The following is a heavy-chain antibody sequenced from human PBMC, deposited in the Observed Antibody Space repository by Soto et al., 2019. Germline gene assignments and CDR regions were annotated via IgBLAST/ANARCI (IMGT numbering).Heavy chain of an antibody. CDR3: AGNPYDDSFHCFDY. V-gene: IGHV1-69*01. Sequence: QVQLVQSGAEVKKPGSSVKVSCKASGGTFSSYAISWVRQAPGQGLEWMGGIIPICGTANYAQKFQGRVTITADESTITAYMELSSLRSEDTAVYSCAGNPYDDSFHCFDYWGQGTLVTVSS. CDR1: GGTFSSYA. J-gene: IGHJ4*02. D-gene: IGHD3-9*01. CDR2: IIPICGTA.